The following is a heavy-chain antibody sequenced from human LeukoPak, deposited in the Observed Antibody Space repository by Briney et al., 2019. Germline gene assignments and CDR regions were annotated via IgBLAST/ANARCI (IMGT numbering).Heavy chain of an antibody. V-gene: IGHV3-21*01. CDR1: GFTFSSYS. J-gene: IGHJ4*02. Sequence: GGSLRLSCAASGFTFSSYSMNWVRQAPGKGLEWVSSISSSSYIYYADSVKGRFTISRDNAKNSLYLQMNSLRAEDTAVYYCARHYYDFWSGTEGGYWGQGTLVTVSS. CDR2: ISSSSYI. D-gene: IGHD3-3*01. CDR3: ARHYYDFWSGTEGGY.